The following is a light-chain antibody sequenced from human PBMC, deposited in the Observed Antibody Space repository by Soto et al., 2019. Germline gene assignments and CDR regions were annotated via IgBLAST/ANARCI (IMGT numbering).Light chain of an antibody. J-gene: IGKJ5*01. CDR2: DAS. CDR1: QDIAKN. CDR3: QQYDNLLPIT. V-gene: IGKV1-33*01. Sequence: IQMTQSPSSLSASVGDRVTITCQASQDIAKNLNWYQQKPGKAPKLLIYDASSLQTGVPSRFSGSGSATHFTFAISSLQSEDIATYYCQQYDNLLPITFGQGTRLEIK.